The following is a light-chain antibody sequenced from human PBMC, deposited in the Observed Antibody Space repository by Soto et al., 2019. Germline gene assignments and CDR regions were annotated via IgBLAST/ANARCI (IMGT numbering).Light chain of an antibody. CDR2: AAS. CDR1: QDIGGR. Sequence: DIQMTQSPSSVSASVEDRITITCRASQDIGGRLAWYQQKPGKAPKRLIYAASNFQSGVPSRFSGSGSGTEFTLTISSLQPEDFATYYCLQHNAYPWTFGQGTKVDIK. V-gene: IGKV1-12*01. CDR3: LQHNAYPWT. J-gene: IGKJ1*01.